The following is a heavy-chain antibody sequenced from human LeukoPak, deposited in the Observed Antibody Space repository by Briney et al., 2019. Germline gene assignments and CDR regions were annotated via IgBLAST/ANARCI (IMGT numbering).Heavy chain of an antibody. CDR1: GFSLSTSGVG. Sequence: SGPTLVNPTQTLTLTCTFSGFSLSTSGVGVGWIRQPPGKALEWLALIYWDDDKRHSPSLKSRLTITKDTSKNQVVLTVTNMDPVDTATYYCAHRTGAPGYFNYWGQGTLVTVSS. V-gene: IGHV2-5*02. CDR3: AHRTGAPGYFNY. J-gene: IGHJ4*02. CDR2: IYWDDDK. D-gene: IGHD1-1*01.